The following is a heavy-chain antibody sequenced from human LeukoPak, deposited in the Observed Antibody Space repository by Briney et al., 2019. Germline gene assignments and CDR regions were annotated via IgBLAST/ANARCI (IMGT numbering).Heavy chain of an antibody. D-gene: IGHD4-11*01. CDR2: IIPIFGTA. J-gene: IGHJ4*02. V-gene: IGHV1-69*13. CDR3: AREGLRGVYSNYFDY. CDR1: GYTFTGYY. Sequence: ASVKVSCKASGYTFTGYYMHWVRQAPGQGLEWMGGIIPIFGTANYAQKFQGRVTITADESTSTAYMELSSLRSEDTAVYYCAREGLRGVYSNYFDYWGQGTLVTVSS.